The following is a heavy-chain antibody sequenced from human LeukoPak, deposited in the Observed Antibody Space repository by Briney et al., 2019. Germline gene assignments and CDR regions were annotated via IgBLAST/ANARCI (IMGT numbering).Heavy chain of an antibody. J-gene: IGHJ4*02. Sequence: ASVKVSCKASGYTFTSYGISWVRQAPGKGLEWMGSFAPEDGETIYSQKFQGRVTMTEDTSTDTVYMELSSLSSDDTAVYHCATDPNYYGSGSLDYWGQGTLVNVSS. V-gene: IGHV1-24*01. D-gene: IGHD3-10*01. CDR1: GYTFTSYG. CDR2: FAPEDGET. CDR3: ATDPNYYGSGSLDY.